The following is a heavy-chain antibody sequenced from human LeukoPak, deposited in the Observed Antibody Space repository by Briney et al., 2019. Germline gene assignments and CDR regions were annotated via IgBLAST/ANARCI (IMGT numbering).Heavy chain of an antibody. CDR3: ARGGTSRYDFIY. J-gene: IGHJ4*02. D-gene: IGHD3-3*01. V-gene: IGHV3-74*01. Sequence: PGGSLRLSCVGTGFSFSTYGMTWVRQAPGKGLVWVSHINSDGSSTSYADSVKGRFTISRDNAKNTLYLQMNSLRAEDTAVYYCARGGTSRYDFIYWGQGTLVPVSS. CDR2: INSDGSST. CDR1: GFSFSTYG.